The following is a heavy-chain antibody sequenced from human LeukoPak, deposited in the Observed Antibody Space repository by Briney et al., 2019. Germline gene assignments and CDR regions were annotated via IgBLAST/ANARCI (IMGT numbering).Heavy chain of an antibody. CDR3: ARALNADY. J-gene: IGHJ4*02. CDR1: GFSFSDAW. V-gene: IGHV3-53*01. CDR2: IYSGGST. Sequence: GGSHRLSCAASGFSFSDAWMSWVRQIPGKGLEWVSVIYSGGSTYYADSVKGRFTISRDNSKNTLYLQMNSLRAEDTAVYYCARALNADYWGQGTLVTVSS. D-gene: IGHD2-2*01.